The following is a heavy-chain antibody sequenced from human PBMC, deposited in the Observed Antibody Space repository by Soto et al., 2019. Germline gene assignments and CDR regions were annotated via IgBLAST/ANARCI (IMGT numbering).Heavy chain of an antibody. D-gene: IGHD2-21*02. Sequence: SVKVSCKASGGTFSSYAISWVRQAPGQGLEWMGGIIPIFGTANYAQKFQGRVTITADKSTSTAYMELSSLRSEDTAVYYCARDLGYCGGDCSSDYRGQGTLVTVSS. CDR3: ARDLGYCGGDCSSDY. J-gene: IGHJ4*02. V-gene: IGHV1-69*06. CDR2: IIPIFGTA. CDR1: GGTFSSYA.